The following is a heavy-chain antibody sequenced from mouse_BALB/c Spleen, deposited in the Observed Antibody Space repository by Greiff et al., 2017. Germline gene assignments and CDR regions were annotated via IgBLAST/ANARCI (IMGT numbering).Heavy chain of an antibody. V-gene: IGHV1S81*02. CDR1: GYTFTSYY. CDR2: INPSNGGT. CDR3: TSTGTFYAMDY. J-gene: IGHJ4*01. Sequence: QVQLQQPGAELVKPGASVKLSCKASGYTFTSYYMYWVKQRPGQGLEWIGGINPSNGGTNFNEKFKSKATLTVDKSSSTAYMQLSSLTSEDSAVYYCTSTGTFYAMDYWGQGTSGTVAS. D-gene: IGHD4-1*02.